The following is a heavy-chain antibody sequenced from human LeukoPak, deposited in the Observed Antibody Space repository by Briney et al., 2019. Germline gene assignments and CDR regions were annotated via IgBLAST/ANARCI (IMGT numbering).Heavy chain of an antibody. J-gene: IGHJ6*02. V-gene: IGHV1-69*13. CDR1: GGTFSSYA. D-gene: IGHD2-15*01. CDR2: IIPIFGTA. CDR3: ARVRLGYCSGGSCYGNYYYYYGMDV. Sequence: SVKVSCKASGGTFSSYAISWVRQAPGQGLEWMGGIIPIFGTANYAQKLQGRVTITADESTSTAYMELSSLRSEDTAVYYCARVRLGYCSGGSCYGNYYYYYGMDVWGQGTTVTVSS.